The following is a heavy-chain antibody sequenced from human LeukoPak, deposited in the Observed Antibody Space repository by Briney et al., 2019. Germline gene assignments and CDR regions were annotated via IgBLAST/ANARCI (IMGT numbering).Heavy chain of an antibody. D-gene: IGHD1-1*01. V-gene: IGHV4-30-4*08. Sequence: PSQTLSLTCTVSGGSTSSGDYYWSWIRQPPGKGLEWIGYIYYSGSTYYNPSLKSRVTISVDTSKNQFSLKLSSVTAADTAVYYCAREARLRRFDYWGQGTLVTVSS. CDR1: GGSTSSGDYY. CDR2: IYYSGST. J-gene: IGHJ4*02. CDR3: AREARLRRFDY.